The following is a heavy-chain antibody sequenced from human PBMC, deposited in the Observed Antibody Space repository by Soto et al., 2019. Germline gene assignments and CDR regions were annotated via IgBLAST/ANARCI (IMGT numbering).Heavy chain of an antibody. V-gene: IGHV3-48*02. CDR1: GFTFSSYS. CDR2: ISSGSNTI. J-gene: IGHJ2*01. D-gene: IGHD6-19*01. CDR3: ARLGGWYGVCNWYFDV. Sequence: EVQLVESGGGLVQPGGSLRLSCAASGFTFSSYSMNWVRQAPGKGLEWVSYISSGSNTIYYADSVKGRFTISRDNAKNSLYLQMNSLRDEDTAVYYCARLGGWYGVCNWYFDVWGRGTLVTVSS.